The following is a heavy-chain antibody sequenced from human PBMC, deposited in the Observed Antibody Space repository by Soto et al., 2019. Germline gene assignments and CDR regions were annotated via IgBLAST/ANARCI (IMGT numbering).Heavy chain of an antibody. D-gene: IGHD1-26*01. CDR1: GFTFSSYA. V-gene: IGHV3-64*04. Sequence: GSLRLSCSGSGFTFSSYAMHWVRQAPGKGLEYVSSISRKGDNTYYAESVKGRFTISRDNSKNTLYLQMNSLRAEDTAVYYCAKDVVVGATTGLGDYYYYYGMDVWGQGTTVTVSS. CDR2: ISRKGDNT. J-gene: IGHJ6*02. CDR3: AKDVVVGATTGLGDYYYYYGMDV.